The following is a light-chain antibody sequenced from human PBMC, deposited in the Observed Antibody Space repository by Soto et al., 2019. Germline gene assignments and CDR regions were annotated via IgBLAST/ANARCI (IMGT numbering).Light chain of an antibody. CDR2: EVT. CDR3: SSYTSSSTPCV. J-gene: IGLJ1*01. Sequence: QSALTQPASVSGSPGQSITISCTGTSSDVGGYDYVSWYQQHPGKAPKLLIYEVTNRPSGVSNRFSGSKSGDTASLTISGLQPEDEADYYCSSYTSSSTPCVFGTGTKLTVL. CDR1: SSDVGGYDY. V-gene: IGLV2-14*01.